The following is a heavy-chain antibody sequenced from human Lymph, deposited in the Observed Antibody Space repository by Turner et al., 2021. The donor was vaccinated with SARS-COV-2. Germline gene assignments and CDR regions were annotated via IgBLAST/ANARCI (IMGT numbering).Heavy chain of an antibody. V-gene: IGHV1-24*01. Sequence: QVQLVQSWAEVKTPGPSLKVPCKVSGYTLTALSMHWGRKAHGKGLEWVGSCDPEDGETIDEQKFQGRGTMTEDTTTDTAYMEQRSLRSEDTAVDYCGTGLCSGGSCYYYGMDVWGQGTTVTVSS. CDR2: CDPEDGET. CDR3: GTGLCSGGSCYYYGMDV. J-gene: IGHJ6*02. D-gene: IGHD2-15*01. CDR1: GYTLTALS.